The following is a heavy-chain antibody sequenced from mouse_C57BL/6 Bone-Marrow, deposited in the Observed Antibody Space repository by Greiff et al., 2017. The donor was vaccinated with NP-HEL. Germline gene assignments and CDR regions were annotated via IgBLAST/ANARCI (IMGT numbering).Heavy chain of an antibody. Sequence: EVHLVESGGDLVKPGGSLKLSCAASGFTFSSYGMSWVRQTPDKRLEWVATISSGGSYTYYPDSVKGRVTISRDNAKNTLYLQMSRLKSEDTAMYYCARHITGMDYWGQGTTLTVSS. J-gene: IGHJ2*01. D-gene: IGHD4-1*01. V-gene: IGHV5-6*01. CDR1: GFTFSSYG. CDR3: ARHITGMDY. CDR2: ISSGGSYT.